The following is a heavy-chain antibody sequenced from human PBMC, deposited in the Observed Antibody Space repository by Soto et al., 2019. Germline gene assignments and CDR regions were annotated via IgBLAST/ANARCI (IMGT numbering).Heavy chain of an antibody. Sequence: PSQTLSLTCAISGDSVSSNIAAWNWIRQSPSKGLEWLGRTYYRSKWYNDYAVSLRSRITITSDTSKNQFSLQLNSVTPEDTALYYCVRDHSFRSDYWGQGALVTVSS. CDR3: VRDHSFRSDY. CDR2: TYYRSKWYN. CDR1: GDSVSSNIAA. V-gene: IGHV6-1*01. D-gene: IGHD3-10*01. J-gene: IGHJ4*02.